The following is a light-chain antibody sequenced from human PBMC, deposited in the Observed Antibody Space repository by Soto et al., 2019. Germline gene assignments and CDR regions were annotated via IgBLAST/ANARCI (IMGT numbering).Light chain of an antibody. CDR3: LLMYGGALL. CDR2: STD. Sequence: QAVVTQEPSLTVSPGETVTLTCASSTGAVTSDYDTNWLQQKPGQAPRALIYSTDTKHSWTPAWFSGSLLGGKAALTLSGVQPEDEADYYCLLMYGGALLFGGGTKLTVL. V-gene: IGLV7-43*01. J-gene: IGLJ3*02. CDR1: TGAVTSDYD.